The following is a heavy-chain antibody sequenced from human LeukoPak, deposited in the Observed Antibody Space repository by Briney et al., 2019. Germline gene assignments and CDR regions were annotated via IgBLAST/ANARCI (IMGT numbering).Heavy chain of an antibody. D-gene: IGHD6-19*01. V-gene: IGHV4-39*07. CDR2: IFYSGST. CDR1: SGSISTSNYY. J-gene: IGHJ3*02. CDR3: ARDRRSGIQWLDAFDI. Sequence: SETLSLTCTVSSGSISTSNYYWGWVRQPPGKALEWIGNIFYSGSTYYSPSLKSRVTISLDTSRNQFSLKLNSVTAADTAVYYCARDRRSGIQWLDAFDIWGQGTMVTVSS.